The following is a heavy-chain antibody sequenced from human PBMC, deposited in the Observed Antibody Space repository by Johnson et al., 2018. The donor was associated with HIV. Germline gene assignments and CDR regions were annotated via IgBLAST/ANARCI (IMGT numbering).Heavy chain of an antibody. Sequence: EVQLVESGGGLVQPEGSLRLSCAASGFTVSSNYMSWVRQAPGKGLEWVSVIYSGGSTGYADSVKGRFTISRDNAKNSLYLQMNSLRAEDTALYYCARVRRGSNLGAFDIWGQGTMVTVSS. J-gene: IGHJ3*02. CDR1: GFTVSSNY. CDR3: ARVRRGSNLGAFDI. D-gene: IGHD2-15*01. V-gene: IGHV3-66*01. CDR2: IYSGGST.